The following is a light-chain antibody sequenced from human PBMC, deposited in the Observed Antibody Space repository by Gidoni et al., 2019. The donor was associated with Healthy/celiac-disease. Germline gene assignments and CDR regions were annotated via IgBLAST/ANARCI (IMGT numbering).Light chain of an antibody. Sequence: DIVMTQSPISLPVTPGEPASISCRSSQSLLHSNGYNYLEWYLQKPVQSPQLLIYLGSNRASGVPDSFSVSGSGTDFTLKISRVEAEDVVVYYFMQALQTPITFGQCTRLEIK. CDR2: LGS. V-gene: IGKV2-28*01. CDR3: MQALQTPIT. J-gene: IGKJ5*01. CDR1: QSLLHSNGYNY.